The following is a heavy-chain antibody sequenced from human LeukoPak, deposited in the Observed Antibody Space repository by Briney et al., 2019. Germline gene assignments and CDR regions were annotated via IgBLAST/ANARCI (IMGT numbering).Heavy chain of an antibody. CDR3: ASTMIVVVNDAFDI. CDR2: INHSGST. Sequence: SETLSLTCAVYGGSFSGYYWSWIRQPPGKGLEWIGEINHSGSTNYNPSLKSRVTISVDTSKNQFSLKLSSVTAADTAVYYCASTMIVVVNDAFDIWGQGTMVTVSS. CDR1: GGSFSGYY. V-gene: IGHV4-34*01. J-gene: IGHJ3*02. D-gene: IGHD3-22*01.